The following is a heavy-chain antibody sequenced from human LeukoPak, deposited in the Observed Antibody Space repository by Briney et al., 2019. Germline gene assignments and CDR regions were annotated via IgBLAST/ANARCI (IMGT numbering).Heavy chain of an antibody. J-gene: IGHJ4*02. D-gene: IGHD3-10*01. CDR3: ARTYYYGSGSYRAFDY. Sequence: SETLSLTCTVSGGSISSSSYYWGWIRQPPGKGLEWIGSIYYSGSTYYNPSLKSRVTISVDTSKNQFSLKLSSVTAADTAVYYCARTYYYGSGSYRAFDYWGQGTLVTVSS. CDR1: GGSISSSSYY. CDR2: IYYSGST. V-gene: IGHV4-39*07.